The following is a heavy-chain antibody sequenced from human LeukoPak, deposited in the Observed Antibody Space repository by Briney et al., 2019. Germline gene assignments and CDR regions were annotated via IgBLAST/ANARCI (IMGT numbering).Heavy chain of an antibody. V-gene: IGHV1-2*02. CDR3: ARVGLAYCGGDCYSGPEWYFDL. CDR1: GYTFTGYY. J-gene: IGHJ2*01. CDR2: INPNSGGT. Sequence: ASVKVSCKASGYTFTGYYMHWVRQAPGQGLEWMGWINPNSGGTNYAQKFQGRVTMTRDMSTSTVYMELSSLRSEDTAVYYCARVGLAYCGGDCYSGPEWYFDLWGRGTLVTVSS. D-gene: IGHD2-21*02.